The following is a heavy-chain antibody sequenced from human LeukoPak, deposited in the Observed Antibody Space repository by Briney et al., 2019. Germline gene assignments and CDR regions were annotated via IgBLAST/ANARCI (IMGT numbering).Heavy chain of an antibody. CDR3: ARRRYYSDGSGHYYFDY. CDR1: GGSISSYY. CDR2: IYYSGTT. J-gene: IGHJ4*02. V-gene: IGHV4-59*01. Sequence: SETLSLTCTVSGGSISSYYWSWIRQPPGKGLEWMGFIYYSGTTNYNPSLQSRVTMSVDTSKSQFSLKLSSVTAADTAVYYCARRRYYSDGSGHYYFDYWGQGTLVTVSS. D-gene: IGHD3-22*01.